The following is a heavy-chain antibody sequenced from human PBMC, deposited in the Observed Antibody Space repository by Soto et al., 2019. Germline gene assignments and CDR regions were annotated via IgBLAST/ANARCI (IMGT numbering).Heavy chain of an antibody. CDR2: IYPGDSDT. V-gene: IGHV5-51*01. CDR1: GYSFTSYW. J-gene: IGHJ6*03. Sequence: GESLKISCKGSGYSFTSYWIGWVRQMPGKGLEWMGIIYPGDSDTTYSPSFQGQVTISADKSISTAYLQWSSLKASDTAMYYCARLDDYSNFHYYYYMDVWGKGTTVTVSS. CDR3: ARLDDYSNFHYYYYMDV. D-gene: IGHD4-4*01.